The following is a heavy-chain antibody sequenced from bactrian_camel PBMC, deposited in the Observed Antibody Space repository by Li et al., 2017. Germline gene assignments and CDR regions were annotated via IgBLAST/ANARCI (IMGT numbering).Heavy chain of an antibody. J-gene: IGHJ6*01. D-gene: IGHD1*01. V-gene: IGHV3S54*01. CDR3: ALGRKPLRSHDGLMMLDFDY. CDR1: GSISSSRC. Sequence: HVQLVESGGGSVEAGGSLRLSCAASGSISSSRCMAWFRQAPGKEREGVATIYTGDGTTSYGDSVKGRFTISLSNTKDVLNLRMFFLEPEDTAIYSCALGRKPLRSHDGLMMLDFDYYGLGTQVTVS. CDR2: IYTGDGTT.